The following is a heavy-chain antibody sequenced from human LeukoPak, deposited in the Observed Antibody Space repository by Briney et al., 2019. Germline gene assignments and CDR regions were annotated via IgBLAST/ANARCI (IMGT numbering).Heavy chain of an antibody. CDR1: GYSFVSHW. J-gene: IGHJ4*02. D-gene: IGHD2-15*01. Sequence: GESLKISCKASGYSFVSHWIVWVRQMPGKGLEWMGIIYPGDSDTRYSRSFQGQVTISADKSLRTAYLQWRSLKASDTGIYFCARLGGPHSPFDNWGQGTRVIVSS. CDR3: ARLGGPHSPFDN. CDR2: IYPGDSDT. V-gene: IGHV5-51*01.